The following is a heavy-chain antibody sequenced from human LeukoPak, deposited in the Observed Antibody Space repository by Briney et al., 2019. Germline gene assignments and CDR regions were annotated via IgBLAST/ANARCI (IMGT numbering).Heavy chain of an antibody. CDR3: ARVEHSGYDEPDY. CDR1: GYTFTGYY. Sequence: GASVKVSCKASGYTFTGYYMHWVRQAPGQGLEWMGWINPNSGGTNYAQKFQGRVTMTRDTSISTAYMELSRLRSDDTAVYYCARVEHSGYDEPDYWGQGTLATVSS. CDR2: INPNSGGT. V-gene: IGHV1-2*02. D-gene: IGHD5-12*01. J-gene: IGHJ4*02.